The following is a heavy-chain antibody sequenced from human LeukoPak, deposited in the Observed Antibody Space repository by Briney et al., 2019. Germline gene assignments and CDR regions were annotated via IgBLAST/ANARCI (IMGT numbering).Heavy chain of an antibody. J-gene: IGHJ4*02. D-gene: IGHD3-16*01. V-gene: IGHV3-30*18. CDR1: GFTFSSYG. CDR3: AKGGGDFDY. CDR2: ISYDGSNK. Sequence: PGGSLRLSCAASGFTFSSYGMHWVRQAPGKGLEWVAVISYDGSNKYYADSVKGRFTISRDNSKNTLYLQMNSLRAEDTAVYYCAKGGGDFDYWGQGTLVTVSS.